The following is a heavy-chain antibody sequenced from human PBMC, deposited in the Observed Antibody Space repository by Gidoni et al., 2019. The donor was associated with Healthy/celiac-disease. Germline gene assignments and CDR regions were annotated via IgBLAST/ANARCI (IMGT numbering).Heavy chain of an antibody. CDR3: ARGLGSTVTTWASAFYYYYYGMDV. D-gene: IGHD4-17*01. J-gene: IGHJ6*02. V-gene: IGHV4-34*01. CDR2: INHSGST. Sequence: DGLEWIGEINHSGSTNYNPSLKSRVTISVDTSKNQFSLKLSSVTAADTAVYYCARGLGSTVTTWASAFYYYYYGMDVWGQGTTVTVSS.